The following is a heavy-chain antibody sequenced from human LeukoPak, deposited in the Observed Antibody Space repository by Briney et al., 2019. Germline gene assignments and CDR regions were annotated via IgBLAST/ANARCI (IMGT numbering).Heavy chain of an antibody. J-gene: IGHJ3*01. D-gene: IGHD1-26*01. CDR2: ISRSSRTI. CDR1: GFAFSSYS. CDR3: ATFGALDAFDL. Sequence: QPGGSLRLSCAASGFAFSSYSMNWVRQAPGKGLEWVSYISRSSRTIYYADSVKGRFTISRDNAKNSLYLQMNCLRDEDTAVYYCATFGALDAFDLWGQGTMVTVSS. V-gene: IGHV3-48*02.